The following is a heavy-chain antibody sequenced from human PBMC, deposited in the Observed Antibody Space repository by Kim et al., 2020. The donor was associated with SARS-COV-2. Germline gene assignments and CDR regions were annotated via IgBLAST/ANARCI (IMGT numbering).Heavy chain of an antibody. D-gene: IGHD3-10*01. Sequence: SRVTISVDTSKNQFSLKLSSVTAADTAVYYCARQTTEVRGVIINYYGMDVWGQGTTVTVSS. J-gene: IGHJ6*02. V-gene: IGHV4-39*01. CDR3: ARQTTEVRGVIINYYGMDV.